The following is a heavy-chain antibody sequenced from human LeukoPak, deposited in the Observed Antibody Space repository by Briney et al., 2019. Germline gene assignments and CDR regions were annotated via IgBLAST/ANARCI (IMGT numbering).Heavy chain of an antibody. Sequence: TGGSLRLSCAASGLTFSSYAMSWVRQAPGKAPEWVSGISGSGGSTYSADSVKGRFITSRDNSKNTLYVQMNTLRAEDTAVYYCARSIYASGSSYTFDIWGQGTMVTVSS. CDR2: ISGSGGST. CDR1: GLTFSSYA. V-gene: IGHV3-23*01. J-gene: IGHJ3*02. CDR3: ARSIYASGSSYTFDI. D-gene: IGHD3-10*01.